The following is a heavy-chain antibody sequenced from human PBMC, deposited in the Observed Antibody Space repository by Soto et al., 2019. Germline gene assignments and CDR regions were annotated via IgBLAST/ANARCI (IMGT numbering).Heavy chain of an antibody. Sequence: QVQLQESGPGLVKPSQTLSLPCTVSGGSISSGGYYWNWIRQHPGKGLEWIGYIYYSGSTYYTPALQSRVTISLDTSKNHFSPKPSSVKAVDTAVYYCARARINWGQRTLVTVSS. D-gene: IGHD3-16*01. J-gene: IGHJ4*02. CDR2: IYYSGST. CDR1: GGSISSGGYY. CDR3: ARARIN. V-gene: IGHV4-31*03.